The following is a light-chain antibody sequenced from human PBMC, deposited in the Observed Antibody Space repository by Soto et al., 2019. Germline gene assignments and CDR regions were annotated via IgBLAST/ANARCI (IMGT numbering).Light chain of an antibody. CDR1: QSVSSSY. Sequence: EIVLTQSPGTLSLSPGERATLSCRASQSVSSSYLAWYQQKPGQAPRLLIYGASGRATGIPDRFSGSGSGKDFTLTISRLEPEDFAVYFCHQYDSSPLTCGGGTKVEIK. J-gene: IGKJ4*01. CDR2: GAS. V-gene: IGKV3-20*01. CDR3: HQYDSSPLT.